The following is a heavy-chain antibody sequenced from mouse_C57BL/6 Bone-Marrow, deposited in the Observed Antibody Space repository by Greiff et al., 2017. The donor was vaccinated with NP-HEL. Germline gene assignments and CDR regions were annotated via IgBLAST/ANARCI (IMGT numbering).Heavy chain of an antibody. CDR1: GYTFTDYN. V-gene: IGHV1-22*01. CDR3: AKGDQGYFDY. D-gene: IGHD3-3*01. J-gene: IGHJ2*01. CDR2: INPNNGGT. Sequence: EVQLQESGPELVKPGASVKMSCKAPGYTFTDYNMHWVKQSHGKSLEWIGYINPNNGGTSHNQKFKGKATLTVNKSSSTAYMELRSLTSEDSAVYYCAKGDQGYFDYWGQGTTLTVSS.